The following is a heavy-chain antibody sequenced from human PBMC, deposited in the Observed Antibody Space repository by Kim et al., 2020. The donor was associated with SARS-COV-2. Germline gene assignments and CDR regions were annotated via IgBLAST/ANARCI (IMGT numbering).Heavy chain of an antibody. CDR2: ILKDGSDR. J-gene: IGHJ4*02. D-gene: IGHD4-4*01. Sequence: GGSLRLSCAASEFTFSSYGMHWVRQAPGKGLEWLAVILKDGSDRRYEDSVRDRFTISRDNSRNTLYLQINSLRVEDTAVYYCARDDDLAGNSLVYWGQGTLVSVSS. CDR3: ARDDDLAGNSLVY. V-gene: IGHV3-33*05. CDR1: EFTFSSYG.